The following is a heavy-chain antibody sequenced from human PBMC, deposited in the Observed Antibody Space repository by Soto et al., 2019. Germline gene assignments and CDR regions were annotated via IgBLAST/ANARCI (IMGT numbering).Heavy chain of an antibody. CDR2: LSVGGMGA. J-gene: IGHJ4*02. D-gene: IGHD2-15*01. V-gene: IGHV3-23*01. Sequence: EVQLLESGGVLVQPGGSLRLSCTASGFTFSDHAMTWVRQAPGKGLEWLSGLSVGGMGAYYADSVKGRFTVSRDDSNNAVFLQMDSLRGEDTGVYPCAIDRWWHTHWGQGTLVTVSS. CDR3: AIDRWWHTH. CDR1: GFTFSDHA.